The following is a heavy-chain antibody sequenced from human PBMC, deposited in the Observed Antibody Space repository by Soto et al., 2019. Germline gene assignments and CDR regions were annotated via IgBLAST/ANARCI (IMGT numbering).Heavy chain of an antibody. Sequence: PSETLSLTCTVSGGSISSDDYYWSWIRQPPGKGLEWIGYIYYSGSTDYDPSLKSRVTISVDTSKNQFSLKLSSVTAADTAVYYCARRWGTYFDFWGQGTLVTVSS. D-gene: IGHD7-27*01. J-gene: IGHJ4*02. CDR1: GGSISSDDYY. CDR2: IYYSGST. V-gene: IGHV4-61*08. CDR3: ARRWGTYFDF.